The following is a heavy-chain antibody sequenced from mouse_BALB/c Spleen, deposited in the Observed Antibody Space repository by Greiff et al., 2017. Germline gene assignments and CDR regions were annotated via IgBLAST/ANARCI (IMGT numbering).Heavy chain of an antibody. J-gene: IGHJ4*01. V-gene: IGHV1S56*01. CDR1: GYTFTSYY. CDR2: IYPGNVNT. D-gene: IGHD2-1*01. Sequence: VKLQESGPELVKPGASVRISCKASGYTFTSYYIHWVKQRPGQGLEWIGWIYPGNVNTKYNEKFKGKATLTADKSSSTAYMQLSSLTSEDSAVYFCARSGGYYGNYYAMDYWGQGTSVTVSA. CDR3: ARSGGYYGNYYAMDY.